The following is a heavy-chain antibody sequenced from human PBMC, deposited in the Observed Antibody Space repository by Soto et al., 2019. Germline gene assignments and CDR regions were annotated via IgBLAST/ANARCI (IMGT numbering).Heavy chain of an antibody. D-gene: IGHD1-7*01. CDR2: INPANGNT. J-gene: IGHJ5*02. V-gene: IGHV1-3*01. CDR1: GYPFTSHA. CDR3: AREGKPLFRELVGWFDP. Sequence: QVQLVQSGAEVKKAGASVKISCQASGYPFTSHAIYWVRQAPGQRPEWMGWINPANGNTKYSPKFQGRVTITRDTSASTAYMELRTLTSEDTGLYSCAREGKPLFRELVGWFDPWCQGTLLTVSS.